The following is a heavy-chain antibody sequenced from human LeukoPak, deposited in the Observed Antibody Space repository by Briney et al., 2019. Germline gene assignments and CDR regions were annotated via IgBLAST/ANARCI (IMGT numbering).Heavy chain of an antibody. CDR2: ISYDGSNK. J-gene: IGHJ6*03. D-gene: IGHD3-9*01. Sequence: GGSLRLSCAASGFTFSSYGMHWVRQAPGKGLEWVTVISYDGSNKYYADSVKGRFTISRDNSKNTLYLQMNSLRAEDTAVYYCARSPYYDILTGTYYYYMDVWGKGTTVTVSS. CDR1: GFTFSSYG. CDR3: ARSPYYDILTGTYYYYMDV. V-gene: IGHV3-30*19.